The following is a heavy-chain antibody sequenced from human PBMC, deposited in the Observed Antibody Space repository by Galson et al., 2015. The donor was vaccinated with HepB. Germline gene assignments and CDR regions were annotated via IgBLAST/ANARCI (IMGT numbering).Heavy chain of an antibody. CDR1: GFIFRSYG. J-gene: IGHJ3*01. CDR3: ASSHA. V-gene: IGHV3-33*01. Sequence: SLRLSCAASGFIFRSYGMHLVRQAPGKGLEWVAVIWYDGSKDNYADSVKGRFTISRDNSKNTLYLQMNSLKAEDTAVYYCASSHAWGQGTMVAVSS. CDR2: IWYDGSKD.